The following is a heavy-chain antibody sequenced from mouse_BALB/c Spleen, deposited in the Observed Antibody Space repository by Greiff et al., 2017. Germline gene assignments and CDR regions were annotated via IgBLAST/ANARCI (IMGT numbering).Heavy chain of an antibody. V-gene: IGHV5-12-2*01. CDR1: GFTFSSYT. Sequence: EVQVVESGGGLVQPGGSLKLSCAASGFTFSSYTMSWVRQTPEKRLEWVAYISNGGGSTYYPDTVKGRFTISRDNAKNTLYLQMSSLKSEDTAMYYCARRGGDYDFYAMDYWGQGTSVTVSS. D-gene: IGHD2-4*01. CDR3: ARRGGDYDFYAMDY. J-gene: IGHJ4*01. CDR2: ISNGGGST.